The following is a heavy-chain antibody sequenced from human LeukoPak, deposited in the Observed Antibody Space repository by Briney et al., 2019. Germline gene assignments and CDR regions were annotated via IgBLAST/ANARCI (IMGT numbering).Heavy chain of an antibody. V-gene: IGHV4-61*01. J-gene: IGHJ4*02. CDR3: AGVSSGIYYFNF. D-gene: IGHD1-26*01. CDR1: GGSVTSGTYY. CDR2: ISYNGRT. Sequence: SETLSLTCTVSGGSVTSGTYYWSWIRQPPGKGLEWIGYISYNGRTNYSPSLKSRVTISVDTSKNQFSLKLTSVTAADTAVYYCAGVSSGIYYFNFWGQGTLVSVSS.